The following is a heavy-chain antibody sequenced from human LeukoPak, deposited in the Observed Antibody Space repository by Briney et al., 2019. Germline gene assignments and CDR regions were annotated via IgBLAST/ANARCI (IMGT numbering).Heavy chain of an antibody. D-gene: IGHD3-22*01. Sequence: SETLSLTCTVSGGSISSGGYYWSWLRQHPGKGLEWIGYIYYSGSTYYNPSLKSRVTISVDTSKNQFSLKLSSVTAADTAVYYCARDGQGSGYYYGYWGQGTLVTVSS. V-gene: IGHV4-31*03. CDR1: GGSISSGGYY. CDR3: ARDGQGSGYYYGY. CDR2: IYYSGST. J-gene: IGHJ4*02.